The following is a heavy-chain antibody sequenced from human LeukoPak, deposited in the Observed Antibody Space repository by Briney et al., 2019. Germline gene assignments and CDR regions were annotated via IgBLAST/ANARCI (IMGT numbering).Heavy chain of an antibody. CDR3: ARGPHYYDSSGYSSEGVDY. V-gene: IGHV1-46*01. J-gene: IGHJ4*02. Sequence: ASVKVSCKASGYTFTSYYMHWVRQAPGQGLEWMGIINPSGGSTSYAQKFQGRVTMTRDTSTSTVYMELSSLRSEDTAVYYCARGPHYYDSSGYSSEGVDYWGQGTLVTVSP. CDR1: GYTFTSYY. D-gene: IGHD3-22*01. CDR2: INPSGGST.